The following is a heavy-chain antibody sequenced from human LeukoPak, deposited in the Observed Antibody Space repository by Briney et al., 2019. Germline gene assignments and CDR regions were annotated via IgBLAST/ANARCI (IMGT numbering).Heavy chain of an antibody. J-gene: IGHJ6*02. CDR3: ARDLTRYWSSTSCYYYGMDV. V-gene: IGHV4-31*03. D-gene: IGHD2-2*01. CDR1: GGSISSGGYY. CDR2: IYYSGST. Sequence: SSQTLSLTCTVSGGSISSGGYYWSWIRQHPGKGLEWIGYIYYSGSTYYNPSLKSRVTISVDTSKNQFSLKLSSVTAADTAVYYCARDLTRYWSSTSCYYYGMDVWGQGTTVTVSS.